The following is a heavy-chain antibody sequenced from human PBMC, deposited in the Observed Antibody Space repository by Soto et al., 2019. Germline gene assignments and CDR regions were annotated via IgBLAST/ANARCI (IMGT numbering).Heavy chain of an antibody. CDR2: IYSGGST. CDR1: GFTVSSNY. D-gene: IGHD6-13*01. J-gene: IGHJ4*02. CDR3: ARTSSSWYSYFDY. Sequence: EVQLVESGGGLVQPGGSLRLSCAASGFTVSSNYMSWVRQAPGKGLEWVSVIYSGGSTYYADSVKGRFTIFRDNSKSTLYLQMNSLRAEDTAVYYCARTSSSWYSYFDYWGQGTLVTVSS. V-gene: IGHV3-66*01.